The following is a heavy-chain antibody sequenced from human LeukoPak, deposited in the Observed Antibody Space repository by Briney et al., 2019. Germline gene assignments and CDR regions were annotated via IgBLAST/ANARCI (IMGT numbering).Heavy chain of an antibody. D-gene: IGHD1-1*01. CDR3: ARVNDGWAFDY. CDR1: GGSISSGGYS. Sequence: SETLSLTCAVSGGSISSGGYSWSWIRQPPGKGLEWIGYIYHSGSTYYNPSLKSRATISVDRSKNQFSLKLSSVTAADTAVYYCARVNDGWAFDYWGQGTLVTVSS. J-gene: IGHJ4*02. V-gene: IGHV4-30-2*01. CDR2: IYHSGST.